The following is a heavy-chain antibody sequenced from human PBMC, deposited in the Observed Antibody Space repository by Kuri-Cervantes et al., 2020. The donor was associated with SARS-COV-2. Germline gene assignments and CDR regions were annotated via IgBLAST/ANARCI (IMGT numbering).Heavy chain of an antibody. V-gene: IGHV3-11*01. CDR1: GFIFSDYC. Sequence: LALTCAASGFIFSDYCMSWIRQAPGKGLEWVSSISSSGTTIYYADSVKGRFTISRDNAKNSLYVQMDSLRAEDTAVYYCASAYGPGTLDIWGQGTMVTVSS. D-gene: IGHD3-10*01. J-gene: IGHJ3*02. CDR3: ASAYGPGTLDI. CDR2: ISSSGTTI.